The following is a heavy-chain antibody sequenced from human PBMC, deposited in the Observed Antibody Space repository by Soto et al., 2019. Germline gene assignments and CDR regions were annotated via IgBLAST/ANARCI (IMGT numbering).Heavy chain of an antibody. Sequence: PSETLSLTCAVSGGSISSGGYSWSWIRQPPGKGLEWIGYIYHSGSTYYNPSLKSRVTISVDTSKNQFSLKLSSVTAADTAVYYCASNSYGYNFHDYWGQGTLVPVSS. V-gene: IGHV4-30-2*05. D-gene: IGHD5-18*01. J-gene: IGHJ4*02. CDR2: IYHSGST. CDR3: ASNSYGYNFHDY. CDR1: GGSISSGGYS.